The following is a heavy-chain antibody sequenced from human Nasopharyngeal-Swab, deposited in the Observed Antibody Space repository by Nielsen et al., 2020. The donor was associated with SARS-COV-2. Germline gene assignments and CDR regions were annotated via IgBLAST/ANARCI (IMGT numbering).Heavy chain of an antibody. J-gene: IGHJ5*02. V-gene: IGHV1-24*01. D-gene: IGHD1-26*01. Sequence: ASVKVSCKVSGYALTELSMHWVRQAPGKGLEWMGGFDPEDGETIYAQKFQGRVTMTEDTSTDTAYMELSSLRSEDTAVYYCATTTPIVGALSWFDPWGQGTLVTVSS. CDR1: GYALTELS. CDR3: ATTTPIVGALSWFDP. CDR2: FDPEDGET.